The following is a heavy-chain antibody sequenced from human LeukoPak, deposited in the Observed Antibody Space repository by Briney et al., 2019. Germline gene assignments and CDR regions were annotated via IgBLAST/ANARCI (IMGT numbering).Heavy chain of an antibody. V-gene: IGHV1-8*03. CDR2: MNPNSGNT. CDR3: ARVSLTIFVDTAMVTDWYFDL. Sequence: ASVKVSCKASGYTFTSYDINWVRQATGQGLEWMGWMNPNSGNTGYAQKFQGRVTITRNTSISTAYMELSSLRSEDTAVYYSARVSLTIFVDTAMVTDWYFDLWGRGTLVTVSS. J-gene: IGHJ2*01. D-gene: IGHD5-18*01. CDR1: GYTFTSYD.